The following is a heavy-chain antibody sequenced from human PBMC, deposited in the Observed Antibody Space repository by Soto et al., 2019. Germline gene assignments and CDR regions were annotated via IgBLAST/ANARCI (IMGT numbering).Heavy chain of an antibody. CDR1: AYSFTAYW. D-gene: IGHD3-10*01. J-gene: IGHJ4*02. CDR3: ARQGRVRDPNDY. CDR2: IYPGDSTA. Sequence: PGESLKISCKLSAYSFTAYWIGWVRQMSGQGLEWVGIIYPGDSTALYSPSFQGQVTISADKSISTAYLQWSSLKASDTAMYYCARQGRVRDPNDYWGQGTLVTVSS. V-gene: IGHV5-51*01.